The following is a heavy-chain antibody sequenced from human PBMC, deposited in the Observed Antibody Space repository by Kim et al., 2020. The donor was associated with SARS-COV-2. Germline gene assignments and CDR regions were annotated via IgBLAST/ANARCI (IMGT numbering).Heavy chain of an antibody. V-gene: IGHV3-23*01. Sequence: GGSLRLSCAASGFTFSSYAMSWVRRAPGKGLECVSGISGSGGNTYNAGSVKGRGTISRANSKNTLYLQMKSKRAKDTAVYYCEKSLAAGGPSEYGGQGNL. CDR3: EKSLAAGGPSEY. CDR1: GFTFSSYA. J-gene: IGHJ4*02. D-gene: IGHD2-15*01. CDR2: ISGSGGNT.